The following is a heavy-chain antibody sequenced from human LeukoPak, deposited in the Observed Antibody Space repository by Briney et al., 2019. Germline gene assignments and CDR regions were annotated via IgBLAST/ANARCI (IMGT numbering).Heavy chain of an antibody. V-gene: IGHV4-59*08. CDR1: GEPISSYY. CDR2: VYYNGNT. CDR3: ARAGIAAAAPEDFDI. J-gene: IGHJ3*02. D-gene: IGHD6-13*01. Sequence: KPSETLSLTCLVSGEPISSYYWSWIRQAPGRGPEYIGNVYYNGNTNYNPSLKSRVTISVDTSKNQFSLKLSSVTAADTAVYYCARAGIAAAAPEDFDIWGQGTMVTVSS.